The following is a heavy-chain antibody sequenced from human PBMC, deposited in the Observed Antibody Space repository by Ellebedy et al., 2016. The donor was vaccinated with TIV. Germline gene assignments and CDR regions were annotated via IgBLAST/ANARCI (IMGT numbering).Heavy chain of an antibody. Sequence: AASVKVSCKASGYTFTNYGISWVRQAPGQGLEWMGWITPYNGNTNYAQNLHGRVTLTTDTSTSTAYMELRSLTSDDTAMYYCARVSDSSISCHQIAPWGLGTLVTVSS. D-gene: IGHD2-2*01. CDR3: ARVSDSSISCHQIAP. CDR2: ITPYNGNT. CDR1: GYTFTNYG. V-gene: IGHV1-18*04. J-gene: IGHJ5*02.